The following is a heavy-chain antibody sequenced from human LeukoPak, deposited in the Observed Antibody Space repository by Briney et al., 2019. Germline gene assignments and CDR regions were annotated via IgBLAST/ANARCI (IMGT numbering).Heavy chain of an antibody. V-gene: IGHV3-48*01. Sequence: GGSLRLSCAASGFTFSSYSMNWVRQAPGKGLEWVSYISSGSSTIYYADSVKGRFTISRDNAKNSLYLQMNSLRAEDTAVYYCARAQRGYSYGSFDCWGQGTLVTVSS. D-gene: IGHD5-18*01. CDR2: ISSGSSTI. CDR1: GFTFSSYS. J-gene: IGHJ4*02. CDR3: ARAQRGYSYGSFDC.